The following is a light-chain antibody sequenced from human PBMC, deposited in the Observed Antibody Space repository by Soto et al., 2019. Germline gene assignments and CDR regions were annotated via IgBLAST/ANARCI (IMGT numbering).Light chain of an antibody. Sequence: QMTPFTSTLSSSVVAGVTITCLASQSISSWLAWFQQKPGKAPKLLMYDASSLESGVPSRFSGSGSGTDFTLTISRLEPEDFAMYYCQRYDQSLWTFGQGTKVDI. V-gene: IGKV1-5*01. CDR1: QSISSW. J-gene: IGKJ1*01. CDR2: DAS. CDR3: QRYDQSLWT.